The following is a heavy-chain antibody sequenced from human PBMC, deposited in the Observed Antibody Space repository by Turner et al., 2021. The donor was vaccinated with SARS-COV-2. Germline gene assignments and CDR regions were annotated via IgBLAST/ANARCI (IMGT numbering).Heavy chain of an antibody. V-gene: IGHV4-34*01. CDR2: VTYSGST. Sequence: QVHLQQWGAGLSKPSETLSLTCSVDGGSFIGYYWTWVRQPPGKGLQWIGEVTYSGSTNYNPSLRGRLTISVDMSKNHFSLNLISVTAADTAIYYCARDPRAGIDYWRQGTLVTVSS. J-gene: IGHJ4*02. CDR1: GGSFIGYY. D-gene: IGHD3-10*01. CDR3: ARDPRAGIDY.